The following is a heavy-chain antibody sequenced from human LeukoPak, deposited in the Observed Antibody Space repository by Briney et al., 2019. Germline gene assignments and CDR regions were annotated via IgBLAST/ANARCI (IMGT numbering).Heavy chain of an antibody. CDR2: IKPSGDST. V-gene: IGHV1-46*01. D-gene: IGHD4-23*01. CDR1: GYTFTSYY. CDR3: ARGRNSRAEDY. J-gene: IGHJ4*02. Sequence: GASVKVSFKASGYTFTSYYIHWVRQAPGQGLERMGIIKPSGDSTNYAQKFQGRVTMTRDTSTSTVYMELSSPRSEDTAVYYCARGRNSRAEDYWGQGTLVTVSS.